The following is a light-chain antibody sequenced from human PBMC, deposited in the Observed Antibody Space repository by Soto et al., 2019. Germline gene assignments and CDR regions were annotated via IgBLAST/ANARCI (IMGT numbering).Light chain of an antibody. CDR2: GAS. CDR1: QSISRN. CDR3: QQYNNWPLT. J-gene: IGKJ1*01. V-gene: IGKV3-15*01. Sequence: EIVMTQSPATLSVSPGERATLSCRASQSISRNLAWYQQKPGQAPRLLIYGASTRATGIPARFSGSGSGTEFTPTISSLQSEDFAVYYCQQYNNWPLTFGQGTKVDIK.